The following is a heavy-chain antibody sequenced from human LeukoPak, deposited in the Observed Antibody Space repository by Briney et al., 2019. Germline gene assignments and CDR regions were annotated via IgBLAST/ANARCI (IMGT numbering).Heavy chain of an antibody. V-gene: IGHV3-23*01. CDR1: GFTFSSYA. CDR2: ISGGGVTT. CDR3: VKKVVVGATSPYSDFQD. J-gene: IGHJ1*01. Sequence: GGSLRLSCAASGFTFSSYAMGWVRQAPGKGLDWVSAISGGGVTTHYAGSVQGRFSISRDNSKNTLYLQMNSLRVEDTALYYCVKKVVVGATSPYSDFQDWGQGTLVTVSS. D-gene: IGHD1-26*01.